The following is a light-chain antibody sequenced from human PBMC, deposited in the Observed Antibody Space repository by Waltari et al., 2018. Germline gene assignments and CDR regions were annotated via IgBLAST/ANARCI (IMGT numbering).Light chain of an antibody. J-gene: IGKJ1*01. Sequence: EIVLTQSPGTLSLSPGERATLSCRASQSVSRYLAWYQQKPGQAPRLLIYGASTRATGIPDRFSGSGSGTDFSLTISRLESEDFAVYYCQKYVSLPATFGQGTKVEIK. CDR2: GAS. CDR1: QSVSRY. V-gene: IGKV3-20*01. CDR3: QKYVSLPAT.